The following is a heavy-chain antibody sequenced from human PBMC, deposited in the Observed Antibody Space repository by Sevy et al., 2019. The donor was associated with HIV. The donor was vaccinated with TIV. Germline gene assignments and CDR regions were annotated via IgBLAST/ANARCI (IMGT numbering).Heavy chain of an antibody. D-gene: IGHD3-22*01. CDR1: GGSISSGDYY. Sequence: SETLSLTCTVSGGSISSGDYYWSWIRQPPGKGLEWIGYIYYSGSTYYNPSIKSRVTISVDTSKNQFSLKLSSVTAADTAVYYCARDGGRGHYATSDSVPFDYWGQGTLVTVSS. V-gene: IGHV4-30-4*01. CDR3: ARDGGRGHYATSDSVPFDY. J-gene: IGHJ4*02. CDR2: IYYSGST.